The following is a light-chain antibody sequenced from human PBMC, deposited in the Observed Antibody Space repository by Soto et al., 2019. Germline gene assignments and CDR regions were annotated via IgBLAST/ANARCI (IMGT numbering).Light chain of an antibody. CDR3: QQYKNWPRT. V-gene: IGKV3-15*01. CDR2: GAS. CDR1: QSVSSN. J-gene: IGKJ4*02. Sequence: EIVMTQSPATLSLSPGGGATLSCRASQSVSSNLAWYQQKPGQAPRLLIFGASTRATGVPARFSGSGSGTEVTLTISSLQSEDFAVYYCQQYKNWPRTFGGGTRVEIK.